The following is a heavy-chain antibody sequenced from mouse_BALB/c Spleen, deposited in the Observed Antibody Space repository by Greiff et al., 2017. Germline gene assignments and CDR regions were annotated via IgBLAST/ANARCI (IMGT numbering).Heavy chain of an antibody. V-gene: IGHV1-55*01. J-gene: IGHJ2*01. CDR1: GYNFTSYW. CDR2: IYPGSGST. D-gene: IGHD1-1*01. CDR3: ARDYGSSLYFDY. Sequence: QVQLQQPGAELVKPGTSVKLSCKASGYNFTSYWINWVKLRPGQGLEWMGDIYPGSGSTNYNEKFKSKATLTVDTSSSTAYMQLSSLASEDSALYYCARDYGSSLYFDYWGQGTTLTVSS.